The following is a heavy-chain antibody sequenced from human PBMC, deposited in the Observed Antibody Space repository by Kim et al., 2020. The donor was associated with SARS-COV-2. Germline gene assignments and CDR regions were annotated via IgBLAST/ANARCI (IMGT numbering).Heavy chain of an antibody. Sequence: VKSRITINPDTSKNQFSLQLNSVTPEDTAVYYCARDLAIAAAGPGLGIDYWGQGTLVTVSS. CDR3: ARDLAIAAAGPGLGIDY. D-gene: IGHD6-13*01. J-gene: IGHJ4*02. V-gene: IGHV6-1*01.